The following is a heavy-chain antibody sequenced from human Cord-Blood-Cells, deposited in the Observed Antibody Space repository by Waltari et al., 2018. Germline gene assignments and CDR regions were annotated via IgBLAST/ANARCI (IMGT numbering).Heavy chain of an antibody. D-gene: IGHD3-9*01. CDR1: GGTFSSYA. V-gene: IGHV1-69*01. CDR3: ASWGGYDILTGYYAFDI. Sequence: QVQLVQSGAEVKKPGSSVKVSCKASGGTFSSYAISWVRQAPGQGLEWMGGISPIVGTANYAQKFQGRVTITADESTSTAYMELSSLRSEDTAVYYCASWGGYDILTGYYAFDIWGQGTMVTVSS. J-gene: IGHJ3*02. CDR2: ISPIVGTA.